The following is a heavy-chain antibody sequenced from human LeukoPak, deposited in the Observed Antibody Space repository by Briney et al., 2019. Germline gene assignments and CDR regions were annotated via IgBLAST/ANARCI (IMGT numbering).Heavy chain of an antibody. Sequence: SETLSLTCTVSGGSISSYYWSWIRQPPGKGLEWIGYIYYGGSTNYNPSLKSRVTISVDTSKNQFSLKLSSVTAADTAVYYCARGYWKAEYGSGSQIDYWGQGTLVTVSS. D-gene: IGHD3-10*01. CDR2: IYYGGST. V-gene: IGHV4-59*01. CDR3: ARGYWKAEYGSGSQIDY. J-gene: IGHJ4*02. CDR1: GGSISSYY.